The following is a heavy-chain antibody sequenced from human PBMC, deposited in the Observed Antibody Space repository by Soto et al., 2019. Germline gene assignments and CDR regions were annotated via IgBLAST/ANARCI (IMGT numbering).Heavy chain of an antibody. V-gene: IGHV4-34*03. Sequence: SETLSLTCAVYGGSFSGYYWSWIRQPPAKGLEWIGEINLSGSTNSNQYLKIRVTISVSTSKNQFYLKLSPVTAAATAAAYSFTRFAGLRLRLGKLSLNYYYYYGMDVWGQGTTVTVSS. CDR3: FTRFAGLRLRLGKLSLNYYYYYGMDV. J-gene: IGHJ6*02. CDR2: INLSGST. D-gene: IGHD3-16*01. CDR1: GGSFSGYY.